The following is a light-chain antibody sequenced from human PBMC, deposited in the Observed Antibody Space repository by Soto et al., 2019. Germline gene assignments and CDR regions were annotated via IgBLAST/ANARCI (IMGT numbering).Light chain of an antibody. CDR3: CSYAGSFTWV. Sequence: QSALTQPRSVSGSPGQSVTISCTGTSSDVGAYTFVSWYQQHPGRAPALMIHDVSKRPSGVPDRFSGSKSGNTASLTISGLLAEDEAHYYCCSYAGSFTWVFGGGTKLTVL. CDR2: DVS. J-gene: IGLJ3*02. CDR1: SSDVGAYTF. V-gene: IGLV2-11*01.